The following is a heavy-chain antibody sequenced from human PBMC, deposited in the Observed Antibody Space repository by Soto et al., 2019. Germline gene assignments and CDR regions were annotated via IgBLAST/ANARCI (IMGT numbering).Heavy chain of an antibody. CDR2: ISGSGRST. CDR3: ARDNSRITMIVAPDY. J-gene: IGHJ4*02. Sequence: QPVWSLGLACASCGVSVSDSTMTWLRHVPLKGLELVSAISGSGRSTYYADSVKGRFTISRDISKNTLYLQMNSLRAEDTAVYYCARDNSRITMIVAPDYWGQGTLVTVSS. CDR1: GVSVSDST. V-gene: IGHV3-23*01. D-gene: IGHD3-22*01.